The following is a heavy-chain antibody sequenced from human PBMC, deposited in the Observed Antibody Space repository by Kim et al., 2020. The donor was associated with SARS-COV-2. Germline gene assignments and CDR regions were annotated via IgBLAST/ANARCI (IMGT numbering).Heavy chain of an antibody. CDR1: GFTFSDYY. CDR3: ARNILTGYYYYYGMDV. D-gene: IGHD3-9*01. J-gene: IGHJ6*02. V-gene: IGHV3-11*04. Sequence: GGSLRLSCAASGFTFSDYYMSWIRQAPGKGLEWVSYISSSGSTIYYADSVKGRFTISRDNAKNSLYLQMNSLRAEDTAVYYCARNILTGYYYYYGMDVWGQGTTVTVSS. CDR2: ISSSGSTI.